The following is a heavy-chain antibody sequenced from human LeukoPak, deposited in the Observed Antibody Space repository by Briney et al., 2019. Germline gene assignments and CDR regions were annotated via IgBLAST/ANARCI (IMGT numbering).Heavy chain of an antibody. J-gene: IGHJ3*01. CDR1: GFSLYDYA. V-gene: IGHV3-9*01. CDR2: ISWDSGNQ. D-gene: IGHD3-9*01. Sequence: GGPLRLSCVDSGFSLYDYAMHWVRQVPGKGLEWVSSISWDSGNQAYTDSVKGRFTISRDNDKNSLYLQMNSLRPEDTALYYCVKDMGFDLLKDAFHVWGQGTLVTVSS. CDR3: VKDMGFDLLKDAFHV.